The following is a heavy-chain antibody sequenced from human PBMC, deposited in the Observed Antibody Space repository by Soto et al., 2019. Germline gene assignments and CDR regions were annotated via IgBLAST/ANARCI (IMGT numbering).Heavy chain of an antibody. V-gene: IGHV5-51*01. CDR1: GYSFTSYW. CDR2: IYPGDSDT. Sequence: PGESLKISCKGSGYSFTSYWIGWVRQMPGKGLEWMGIIYPGDSDTRYSPSFQGQVTISADKSISTAYLQWSSLKASDTAMYYCARLEYYYGSGSYFYFDYWGQGTLVTVSS. D-gene: IGHD3-10*01. CDR3: ARLEYYYGSGSYFYFDY. J-gene: IGHJ4*02.